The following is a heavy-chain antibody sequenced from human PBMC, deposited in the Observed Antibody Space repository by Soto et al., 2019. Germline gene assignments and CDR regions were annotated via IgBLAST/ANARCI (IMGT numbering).Heavy chain of an antibody. D-gene: IGHD5-18*01. V-gene: IGHV3-23*01. J-gene: IGHJ6*02. Sequence: GGSLRLSCVASGFTVSSSYAMSWVRQAPGKGLEWVSAISGSGGSTYYADSVKGRFTISRDNSKNTLYLQMNSLRAEDTAVYYCAKSLRGYSYGYPYYYYYGMDVWGQGTTVTVSS. CDR2: ISGSGGST. CDR1: GFTVSSSYA. CDR3: AKSLRGYSYGYPYYYYYGMDV.